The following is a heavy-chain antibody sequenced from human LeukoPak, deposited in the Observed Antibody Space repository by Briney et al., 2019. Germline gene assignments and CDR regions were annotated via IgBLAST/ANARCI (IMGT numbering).Heavy chain of an antibody. CDR2: ISSSGSTI. CDR3: ASNHDFWSGLPNFDY. CDR1: GFTFSDYY. V-gene: IGHV3-11*04. Sequence: PGGSLRLSCAASGFTFSDYYMSWIRQAPGKGLEWVSYISSSGSTIYYADSVKGRFTISRDNARNSLYLQMNSLRAEDTAVYYCASNHDFWSGLPNFDYWGQGTLVTVSS. J-gene: IGHJ4*02. D-gene: IGHD3-3*01.